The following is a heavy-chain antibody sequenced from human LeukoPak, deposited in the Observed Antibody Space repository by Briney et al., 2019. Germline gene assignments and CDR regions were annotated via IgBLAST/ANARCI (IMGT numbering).Heavy chain of an antibody. Sequence: SETLSLTCTVSGGSISSGGYYWSWIRQHPGKGLEWIGYIYYSGSTYYNPSLKSRATISVDTSKNQFSLKLSSVTAADTAVYYCASGIYGDPFDYWGQGTLVTVSS. J-gene: IGHJ4*02. D-gene: IGHD4-17*01. V-gene: IGHV4-31*03. CDR2: IYYSGST. CDR3: ASGIYGDPFDY. CDR1: GGSISSGGYY.